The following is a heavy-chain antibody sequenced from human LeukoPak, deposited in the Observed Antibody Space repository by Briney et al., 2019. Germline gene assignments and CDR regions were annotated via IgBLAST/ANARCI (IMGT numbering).Heavy chain of an antibody. D-gene: IGHD1-26*01. CDR3: ARVGTWELQRVFEY. J-gene: IGHJ4*02. V-gene: IGHV3-7*01. CDR1: GFTFTDYW. CDR2: IHKAGSES. Sequence: GGSLRLSCAASGFTFTDYWMTWVRQVPGKGLEWVANIHKAGSESYYVDSVKGRFAISRDNAKNSLYLQLSSLRVDDTAVYYCARVGTWELQRVFEYWGQGTPVTVSS.